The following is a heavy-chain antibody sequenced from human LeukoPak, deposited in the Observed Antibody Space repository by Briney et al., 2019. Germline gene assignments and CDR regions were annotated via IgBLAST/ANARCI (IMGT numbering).Heavy chain of an antibody. J-gene: IGHJ6*03. CDR2: IYTSGST. CDR1: GGSISSGSYY. CDR3: ARVACANGVCMGYYYYYMDV. D-gene: IGHD2-8*01. V-gene: IGHV4-61*02. Sequence: SETLSLTCTVSGGSISSGSYYWSWIRQPAGKGLEWIGRIYTSGSTNYNPSLKSRVTISVDTSKNQFSLKLSSVTAADTAVYYCARVACANGVCMGYYYYYMDVWGKGTTVTVSS.